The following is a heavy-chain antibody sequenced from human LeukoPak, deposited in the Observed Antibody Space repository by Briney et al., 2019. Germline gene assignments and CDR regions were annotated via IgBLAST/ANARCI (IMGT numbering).Heavy chain of an antibody. CDR3: AGKGHYYDSTGYYYGGEDY. D-gene: IGHD3-22*01. J-gene: IGHJ4*02. CDR2: IYTRGST. Sequence: SETLSLTCTVSGGSITTYYWSWIRQPAGKGLEWIGRIYTRGSTNYNPSLKSRVTMSVDTSKNQFSLKLSSVTAADTAVYYCAGKGHYYDSTGYYYGGEDYWGQGTLVTVSS. V-gene: IGHV4-4*07. CDR1: GGSITTYY.